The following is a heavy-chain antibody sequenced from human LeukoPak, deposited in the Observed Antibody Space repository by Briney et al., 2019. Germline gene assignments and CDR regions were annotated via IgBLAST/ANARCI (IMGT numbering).Heavy chain of an antibody. Sequence: ASVKVSCKTSEYTFTGYYMHWVRQAPGHGLEWMGRINPNSGGTNYAQKFQGRVTMTRDTSVSTAYMELSSLRSDDTAVYYCARDQVPRSNIAVAATSDYWGQGTLVTVSS. V-gene: IGHV1-2*06. CDR1: EYTFTGYY. J-gene: IGHJ4*02. CDR3: ARDQVPRSNIAVAATSDY. D-gene: IGHD6-19*01. CDR2: INPNSGGT.